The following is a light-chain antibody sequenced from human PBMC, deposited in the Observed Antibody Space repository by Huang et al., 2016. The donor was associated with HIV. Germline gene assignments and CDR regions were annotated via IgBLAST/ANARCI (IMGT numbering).Light chain of an antibody. V-gene: IGKV3-20*01. CDR3: QQYGNSPLT. CDR2: GAS. CDR1: QSVTDSY. J-gene: IGKJ4*01. Sequence: EIILTQSPGTLSLSPGERATLSCRASQSVTDSYLARSQQRPGQAPRLLIYGASSRATGIPERVSGSGSGTDFTLTINRLEPEDFAVFYCQQYGNSPLTFGGGTKVEIK.